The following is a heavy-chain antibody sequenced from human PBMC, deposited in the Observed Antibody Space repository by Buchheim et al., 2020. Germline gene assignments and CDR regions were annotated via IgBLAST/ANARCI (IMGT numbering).Heavy chain of an antibody. V-gene: IGHV3-30*18. CDR3: AKDLYGDGVASQFYYYYGMDV. D-gene: IGHD5-12*01. J-gene: IGHJ6*02. Sequence: QVQLVESGGGVVQPGRSLRLSCAASGFTFSSYGMHWVRQAPGKGLEWVAVISYDGSNKYYADSVKGRFTISRDNSKKTLYLQMNSLRAEDTAVYYCAKDLYGDGVASQFYYYYGMDVWGQGTT. CDR1: GFTFSSYG. CDR2: ISYDGSNK.